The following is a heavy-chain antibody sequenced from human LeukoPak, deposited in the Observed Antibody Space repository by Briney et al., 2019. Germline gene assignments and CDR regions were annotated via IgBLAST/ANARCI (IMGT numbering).Heavy chain of an antibody. CDR1: GFTFSSCG. Sequence: PGGSLRLSCAASGFTFSSCGMSWVRQAPGKGLEGVSAISGSGGSTYYADSVKGRFTISRDNSKNTLYLQMNSLRAEDKDVYYCARKRLQYYDILPGYYDFDYWGQGTLVTVSS. CDR3: ARKRLQYYDILPGYYDFDY. D-gene: IGHD3-9*01. V-gene: IGHV3-23*01. CDR2: ISGSGGST. J-gene: IGHJ4*02.